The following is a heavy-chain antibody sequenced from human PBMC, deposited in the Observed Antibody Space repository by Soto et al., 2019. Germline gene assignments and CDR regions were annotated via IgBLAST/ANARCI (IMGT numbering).Heavy chain of an antibody. V-gene: IGHV1-18*01. J-gene: IGHJ5*02. CDR3: ARDISYAFWSGDTDWFDP. CDR2: ISTYNGNT. D-gene: IGHD3-3*01. Sequence: QVHLVQSRAEVRKPGASVRVSCKASGYTFTSYGVSWVRQAPGQGRQWMGGISTYNGNTKYAQKFQDRVIMTTDTSTSTAYMELRSLRSDDTAVYYCARDISYAFWSGDTDWFDPWGQGTLVTVSS. CDR1: GYTFTSYG.